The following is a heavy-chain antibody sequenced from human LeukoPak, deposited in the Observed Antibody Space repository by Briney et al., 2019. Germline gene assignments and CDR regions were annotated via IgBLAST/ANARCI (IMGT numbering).Heavy chain of an antibody. CDR1: GGSISSYY. CDR2: IYYSGST. J-gene: IGHJ4*02. Sequence: SETLSLTCTVSGGSISSYYWSWIRQPPGKGLEWIGYIYYSGSTNYNPSLKSRVTISVDTSKNQFSLKLSSVTAADTAVYYCARGVPNIVGARDWGQGTQVTVSS. V-gene: IGHV4-59*08. CDR3: ARGVPNIVGARD. D-gene: IGHD1-26*01.